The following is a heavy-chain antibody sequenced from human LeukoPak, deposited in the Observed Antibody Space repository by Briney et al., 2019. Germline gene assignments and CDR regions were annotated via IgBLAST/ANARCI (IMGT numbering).Heavy chain of an antibody. CDR1: GGSISSGGYS. J-gene: IGHJ4*02. V-gene: IGHV4-30-2*01. D-gene: IGHD3-16*02. CDR3: ARGVTSLYFDY. CDR2: IYHSGST. Sequence: PSDTLSLTCAVSGGSISSGGYSWSWIRQPPGKGLEWIGYIYHSGSTYYNPSLKSRVTISVDRSKNQLSLNLSSVTAADTAVYYCARGVTSLYFDYWGQGTLVTVSS.